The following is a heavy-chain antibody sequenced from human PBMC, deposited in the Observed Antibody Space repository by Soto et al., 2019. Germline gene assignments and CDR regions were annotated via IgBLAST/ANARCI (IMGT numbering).Heavy chain of an antibody. CDR1: GFTFSSYA. V-gene: IGHV3-23*01. CDR2: ISGSGGST. CDR3: AKDSLDMECLLYLPYFHY. Sequence: EVQLLESGGGLVQPGGSLRLSCAASGFTFSSYAMSWVRQAPGKWLEWVSAISGSGGSTYYADSVKGRFTISRDNSKNTLYLQMNSLKAEDTAVYYCAKDSLDMECLLYLPYFHYWGQGTLVTVSS. J-gene: IGHJ4*02. D-gene: IGHD3-3*01.